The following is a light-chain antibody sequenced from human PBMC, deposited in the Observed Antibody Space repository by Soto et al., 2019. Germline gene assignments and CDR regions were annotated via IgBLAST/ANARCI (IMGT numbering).Light chain of an antibody. Sequence: QSVMTQPTSLSGAPGQRVTISCTGSSSNIGAGYDVPWYQQLPGTAPKLLIYGNSNRPSGVPDRFSGSKSGTSASLAITGLQAEDEADYYCQSYDSSLSGSYVFGTGTKVTVL. J-gene: IGLJ1*01. V-gene: IGLV1-40*01. CDR1: SSNIGAGYD. CDR3: QSYDSSLSGSYV. CDR2: GNS.